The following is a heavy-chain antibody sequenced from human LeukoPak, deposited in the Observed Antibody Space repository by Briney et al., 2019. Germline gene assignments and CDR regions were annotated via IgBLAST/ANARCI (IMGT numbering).Heavy chain of an antibody. CDR2: IIPIFGTA. CDR1: GGTFSSYA. J-gene: IGHJ5*02. V-gene: IGHV1-69*13. Sequence: SVKVSCKASGGTFSSYAISWVRQAPGQGLEWMGGIIPIFGTANYAQKFQGRVTITADGSTSTAYMELSSLRSEDTAVYYCARVPPAKSRHGWFDPWGQGTLVTVSS. CDR3: ARVPPAKSRHGWFDP.